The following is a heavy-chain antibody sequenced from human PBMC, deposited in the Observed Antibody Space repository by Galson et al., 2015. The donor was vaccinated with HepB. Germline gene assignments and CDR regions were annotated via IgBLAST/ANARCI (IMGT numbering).Heavy chain of an antibody. D-gene: IGHD6-19*01. CDR3: ATDHLHTGCPYF. CDR2: YDPEPGET. V-gene: IGHV1-24*01. CDR1: GHTLTALS. Sequence: SVKVSCKVTGHTLTALSMYWVRQAPGEGLEWMGGYDPEPGETVYAQKFQGRVTMTEDTSTDTAYLELSSLKSDDTAVYYCATDHLHTGCPYFWGQGTLVTVSS. J-gene: IGHJ4*02.